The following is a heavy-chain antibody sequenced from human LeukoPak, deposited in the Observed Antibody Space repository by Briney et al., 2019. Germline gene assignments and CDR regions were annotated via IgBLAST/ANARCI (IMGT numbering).Heavy chain of an antibody. Sequence: ASVKVSCKASGGTYTRYTIIWVRQAPGQGLEWMGRIIPSLGIATYAQKFQGRLTITADKSTSTAYMELSSLRSEDTAVFYCARGALNEYGDYVADHWGQGTLVTVSS. J-gene: IGHJ5*02. CDR2: IIPSLGIA. CDR3: ARGALNEYGDYVADH. CDR1: GGTYTRYT. D-gene: IGHD4-17*01. V-gene: IGHV1-69*02.